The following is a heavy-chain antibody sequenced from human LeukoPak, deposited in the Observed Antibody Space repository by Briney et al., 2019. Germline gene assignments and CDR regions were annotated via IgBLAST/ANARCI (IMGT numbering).Heavy chain of an antibody. J-gene: IGHJ4*02. CDR2: ISDIGSI. V-gene: IGHV4-59*08. Sequence: SETLSLTCSVSGVSISAYYWSWIRQPPGEGLEWIAYISDIGSINYNPSLKSRVTISLDTSKNQFSLKLSSVTAADTAVYYCAGHHPRNTVDFWGQGTLVTVSS. D-gene: IGHD2-8*02. CDR3: AGHHPRNTVDF. CDR1: GVSISAYY.